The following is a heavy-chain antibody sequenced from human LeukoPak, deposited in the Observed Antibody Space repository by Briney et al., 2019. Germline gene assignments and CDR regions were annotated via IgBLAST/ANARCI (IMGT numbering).Heavy chain of an antibody. J-gene: IGHJ3*02. V-gene: IGHV3-66*04. CDR3: ARHKRGYYSPFDI. CDR2: IYSGGST. CDR1: GFTVSSNY. D-gene: IGHD3-10*01. Sequence: GGSLRPSCAAFGFTVSSNYMSWVRQAPGKGLEWVSVIYSGGSTYYSDSVKGRFTISRDNAKNSLYLQINSLRAEDTAVYYCARHKRGYYSPFDIWGQGTMVTVSS.